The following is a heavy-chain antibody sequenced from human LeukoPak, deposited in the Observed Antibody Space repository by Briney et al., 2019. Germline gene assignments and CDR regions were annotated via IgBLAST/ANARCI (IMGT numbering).Heavy chain of an antibody. CDR2: ISYDGGDK. J-gene: IGHJ4*02. CDR3: ARQYWDS. Sequence: GGSLRLSCAASGFSFNNYAMYWVRQAPGKGLEWVALISYDGGDKYYAESMKGRITISRDNAENTVFLQMNSLRAEDTAVYYCARQYWDSWGQGTLVTVSS. V-gene: IGHV3-30*03. CDR1: GFSFNNYA. D-gene: IGHD2-8*02.